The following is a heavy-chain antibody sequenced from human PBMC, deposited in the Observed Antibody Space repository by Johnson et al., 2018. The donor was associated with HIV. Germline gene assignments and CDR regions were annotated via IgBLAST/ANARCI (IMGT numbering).Heavy chain of an antibody. CDR1: GFKYAA. J-gene: IGHJ3*02. D-gene: IGHD6-13*01. V-gene: IGHV3-23*04. CDR2: TPGGDGGT. CDR3: ARELGGSSLPFGAFDI. Sequence: VQLVESGGGLVQPGGSLRVSCAASGFKYAASGLAFSNYAVKWVSHTPGGDGGTSFADSVRGRYIISRDNSRNTLYLQMNSLRAEDTAVYYCARELGGSSLPFGAFDIWGQGTMVTVSS.